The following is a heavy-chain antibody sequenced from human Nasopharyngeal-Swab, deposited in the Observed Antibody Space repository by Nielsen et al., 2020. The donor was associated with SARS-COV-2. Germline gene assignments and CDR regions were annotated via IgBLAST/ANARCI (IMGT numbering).Heavy chain of an antibody. D-gene: IGHD3-10*01. CDR3: AGDKNSLNYYGTGGNDH. CDR2: IKQDGKEK. J-gene: IGHJ4*02. V-gene: IGHV3-7*03. Sequence: WIRQPPGKGLEWVANIKQDGKEKFYLDSVRGRFTISRDNARNSVYLQMDGLRADDTALYYCAGDKNSLNYYGTGGNDHWGQGTLVTVSS.